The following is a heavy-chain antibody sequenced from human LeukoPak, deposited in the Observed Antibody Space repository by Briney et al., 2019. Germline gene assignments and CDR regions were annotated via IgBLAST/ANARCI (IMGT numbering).Heavy chain of an antibody. V-gene: IGHV3-53*01. J-gene: IGHJ4*02. CDR1: GFTVSSNY. CDR3: ASDTGAGMAGTFYC. CDR2: IYSGGST. Sequence: GGSLRLSCAASGFTVSSNYMSWVRQAPGKGLEWVSVIYSGGSTYYADSVKGRFTISRDNSKNTLYLQMNSLRAEDTAVYYCASDTGAGMAGTFYCWGQGTLVTVSS. D-gene: IGHD6-19*01.